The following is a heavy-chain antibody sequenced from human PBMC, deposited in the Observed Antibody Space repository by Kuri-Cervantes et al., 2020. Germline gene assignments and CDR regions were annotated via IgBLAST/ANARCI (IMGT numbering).Heavy chain of an antibody. Sequence: SVKVSCKASGGTFSSYAISWVRQAPGQGLEWMGGIIPIFGTANYAQKSQGRVTITADESTSTAYMELSSLRSEDTAVYYCASHHIVVVTAISWAESDAFDIWGQGTMVTVSS. CDR3: ASHHIVVVTAISWAESDAFDI. D-gene: IGHD2-21*02. V-gene: IGHV1-69*13. CDR1: GGTFSSYA. CDR2: IIPIFGTA. J-gene: IGHJ3*02.